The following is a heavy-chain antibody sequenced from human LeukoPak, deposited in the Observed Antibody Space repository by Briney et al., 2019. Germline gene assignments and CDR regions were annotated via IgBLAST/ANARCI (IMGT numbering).Heavy chain of an antibody. V-gene: IGHV5-51*01. J-gene: IGHJ6*03. Sequence: GESLKISCKGSGYSFTSYWIGWVRQMPGKGLEWMGIIYPGDSDTRYSPSFQGQVTISADKSISTAYLQWSSLKASDTAMYYCARVPYYYGSGRRYYYYYMDVWGKGTTVTVSS. CDR3: ARVPYYYGSGRRYYYYYMDV. CDR1: GYSFTSYW. CDR2: IYPGDSDT. D-gene: IGHD3-10*01.